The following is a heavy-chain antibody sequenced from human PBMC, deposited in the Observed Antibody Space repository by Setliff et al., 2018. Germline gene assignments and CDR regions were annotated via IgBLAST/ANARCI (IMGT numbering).Heavy chain of an antibody. CDR2: INSGGSST. CDR1: GFTFKDYT. CDR3: AKGTSYFSDSSGYYYDGLTPSGYMDV. V-gene: IGHV3-23*01. J-gene: IGHJ6*03. Sequence: PGGSLRLSCVGSGFTFKDYTMVWVRQVPGKGLEWVSAINSGGSSTYYADSVKGRFTISRDNSKNTLYLQMNSLRAEDTAIYSCAKGTSYFSDSSGYYYDGLTPSGYMDVWGKGTTVTVSS. D-gene: IGHD3-22*01.